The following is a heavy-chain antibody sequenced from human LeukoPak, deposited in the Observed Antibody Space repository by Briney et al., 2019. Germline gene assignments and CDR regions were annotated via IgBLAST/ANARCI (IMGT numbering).Heavy chain of an antibody. CDR2: ISAYNGNN. D-gene: IGHD2-15*01. J-gene: IGHJ4*02. Sequence: GASVKVSCKASGYTFTSYGISWVRQAPGKGLEWMVWISAYNGNNNYAQKLQGRVTMTTDTSTRSAYMELRSLNSENSTVNYLARDHCIGGSCYRSPTDYWGQGTLVTVSS. CDR3: ARDHCIGGSCYRSPTDY. V-gene: IGHV1-18*01. CDR1: GYTFTSYG.